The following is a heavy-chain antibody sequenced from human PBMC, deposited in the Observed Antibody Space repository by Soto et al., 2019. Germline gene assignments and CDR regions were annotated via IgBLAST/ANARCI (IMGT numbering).Heavy chain of an antibody. CDR1: GFTFSSYS. Sequence: GGSPRLSCAASGFTFSSYSMNWVRQAPGKGLEWVSSISSSSSYIYYADSVKGRFTISRDNAKNSLYLQMNSLRAEDTAVYYCARFRGVPSSSWYLDRRNYYFDYWGQGTLVTVSS. CDR3: ARFRGVPSSSWYLDRRNYYFDY. J-gene: IGHJ4*02. CDR2: ISSSSSYI. V-gene: IGHV3-21*01. D-gene: IGHD6-13*01.